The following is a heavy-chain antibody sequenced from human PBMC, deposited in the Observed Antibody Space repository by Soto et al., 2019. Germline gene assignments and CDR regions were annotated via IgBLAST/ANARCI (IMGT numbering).Heavy chain of an antibody. V-gene: IGHV1-46*01. Sequence: QVQLVQSGAEVKKPGASVKVSCKASGYIFTSYYMHWVRQAPGQGLEWMGIINPSGGSSSYAQKFQGRVTMTRDTSTNTVSMELNSLRSDDTAVYYCGRGSLITMIVNYWGQGTLVTVSS. D-gene: IGHD3-22*01. J-gene: IGHJ4*02. CDR3: GRGSLITMIVNY. CDR1: GYIFTSYY. CDR2: INPSGGSS.